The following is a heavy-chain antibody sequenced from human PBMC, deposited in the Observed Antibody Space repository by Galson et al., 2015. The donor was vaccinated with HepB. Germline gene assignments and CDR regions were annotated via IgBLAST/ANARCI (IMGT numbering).Heavy chain of an antibody. CDR1: GFTVSSNY. J-gene: IGHJ4*02. CDR2: IYSGGST. D-gene: IGHD5-18*01. V-gene: IGHV3-53*01. CDR3: ARAGYSYGYDY. Sequence: SLRLSCAASGFTVSSNYMSWVRQAPGKGPEWVSVIYSGGSTYYADSVKGRFTISRDNSKNTLYLQMNSLRAEDTAVYYCARAGYSYGYDYWGQGTLVTVSS.